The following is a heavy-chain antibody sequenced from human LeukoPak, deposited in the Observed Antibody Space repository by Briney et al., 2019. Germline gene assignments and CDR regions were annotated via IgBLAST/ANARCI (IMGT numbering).Heavy chain of an antibody. V-gene: IGHV3-7*01. CDR3: ASPHYYDFWSGYSPGDY. Sequence: PGGSLRLSCAASGFTFSSYWMSWVRQAPGKGLEWVANIKQDGSEKYYVDSVKGRFTISRDNAKNSLYLQMNSLRAEDTAVYYCASPHYYDFWSGYSPGDYWGQGTLVTVSS. CDR2: IKQDGSEK. D-gene: IGHD3-3*01. J-gene: IGHJ4*02. CDR1: GFTFSSYW.